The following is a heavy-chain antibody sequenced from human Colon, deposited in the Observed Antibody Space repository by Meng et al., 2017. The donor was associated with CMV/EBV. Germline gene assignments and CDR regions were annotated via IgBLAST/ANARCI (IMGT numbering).Heavy chain of an antibody. CDR1: GFIFSHYE. CDR3: ASYSSYYYGMDV. Sequence: GESLKISCAVSGFIFSHYEMNWVRQAPGKGLEWVSSISSSSSYIYYADSVKGRFTISRDHAKNSLYLQMNSLRAEDTAVYYCASYSSYYYGMDVWGQGTTVTVSS. D-gene: IGHD6-13*01. CDR2: ISSSSSYI. V-gene: IGHV3-21*01. J-gene: IGHJ6*02.